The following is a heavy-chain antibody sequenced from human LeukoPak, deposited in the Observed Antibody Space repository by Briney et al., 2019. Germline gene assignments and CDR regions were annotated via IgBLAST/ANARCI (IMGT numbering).Heavy chain of an antibody. V-gene: IGHV3-48*03. CDR2: ISSSGSTI. Sequence: GGPLRLSCAASGFTFSSYEMNWVRQAPGKGLEWVSYISSSGSTIYYADSVKGRFTISRDNAKNSLYLQMNSLRAEDTAVYYCARDGDPGIAAAGTVYYYYGMDVWGQGTTVTVSS. D-gene: IGHD6-13*01. J-gene: IGHJ6*02. CDR3: ARDGDPGIAAAGTVYYYYGMDV. CDR1: GFTFSSYE.